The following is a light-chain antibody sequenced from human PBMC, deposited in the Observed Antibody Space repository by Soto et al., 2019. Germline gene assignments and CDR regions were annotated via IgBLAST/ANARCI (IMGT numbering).Light chain of an antibody. CDR3: QQSFNIPYT. Sequence: DIQMTQSPSSLSASVVDRVTITCRASQSISVYLNWYQQKPGKAPKLLIYAASTLQSGVPSRFSGSGSGTDFTLTINSLQPEDFATYSCQQSFNIPYTFGQRTKLE. CDR1: QSISVY. CDR2: AAS. J-gene: IGKJ2*01. V-gene: IGKV1-39*01.